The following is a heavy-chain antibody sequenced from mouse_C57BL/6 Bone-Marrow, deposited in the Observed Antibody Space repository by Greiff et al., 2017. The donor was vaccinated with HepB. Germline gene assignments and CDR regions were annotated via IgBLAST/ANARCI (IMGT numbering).Heavy chain of an antibody. Sequence: EVQRVESGEGLVKPGGSLKLSCAASGFTFSSYAMSWVRQTPEKRLEWVAYISSGGDYIYYADTVKGRFTISRDNARNTLYLQMSSLKSEDTAMYYCTRVGELRLAYAMDYWGQGTSVTVSS. CDR1: GFTFSSYA. CDR2: ISSGGDYI. V-gene: IGHV5-9-1*02. J-gene: IGHJ4*01. CDR3: TRVGELRLAYAMDY. D-gene: IGHD3-2*02.